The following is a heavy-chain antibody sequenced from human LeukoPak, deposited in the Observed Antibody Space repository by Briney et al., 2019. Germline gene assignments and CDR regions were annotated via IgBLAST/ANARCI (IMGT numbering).Heavy chain of an antibody. CDR2: INHSGST. CDR3: ARGPRLDY. CDR1: GGSFSGYY. J-gene: IGHJ4*02. Sequence: SETLSLTCAVYGGSFSGYYWSWIRQPPGKGLEWIGEINHSGSTNYNPSLKSRVTISVDTSKNQFSLKLSSVTAADTAVYYCARGPRLDYWGQGTLVTVSS. V-gene: IGHV4-34*01.